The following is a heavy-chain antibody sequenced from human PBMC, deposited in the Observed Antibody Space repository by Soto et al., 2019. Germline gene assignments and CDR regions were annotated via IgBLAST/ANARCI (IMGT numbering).Heavy chain of an antibody. J-gene: IGHJ4*02. Sequence: PGGSLRLSCAASGFTFSSYWMHWVRQAPGKGLVWVSRINSDGSSTSYADSVKGRFTISRDNAKNTLYLQMNSLRAEDTAVYYCARDFYGSGSYINFDYWGQGTLVTVSS. CDR3: ARDFYGSGSYINFDY. CDR1: GFTFSSYW. V-gene: IGHV3-74*01. CDR2: INSDGSST. D-gene: IGHD3-10*01.